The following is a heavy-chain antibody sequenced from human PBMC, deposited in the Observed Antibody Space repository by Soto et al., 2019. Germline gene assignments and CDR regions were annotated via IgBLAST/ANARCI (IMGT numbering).Heavy chain of an antibody. J-gene: IGHJ6*03. Sequence: PGGSLRLSCAASGFTFSSYGMHWVRQAPGKGLEWVAVISYDGSNKYYADSVKGRFTISRDNSKNTLYLQMNSLRAEDTAVYYCAKVYCSGGSCPDTYYYYYYMDVWGKGTTVTVSS. D-gene: IGHD2-15*01. CDR2: ISYDGSNK. V-gene: IGHV3-30*18. CDR1: GFTFSSYG. CDR3: AKVYCSGGSCPDTYYYYYYMDV.